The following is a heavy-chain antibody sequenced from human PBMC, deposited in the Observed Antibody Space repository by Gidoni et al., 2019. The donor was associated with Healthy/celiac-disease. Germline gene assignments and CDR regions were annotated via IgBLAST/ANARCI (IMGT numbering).Heavy chain of an antibody. J-gene: IGHJ2*01. D-gene: IGHD6-13*01. CDR2: INSDGSST. CDR3: ARRRGGYSSSWHQRGGYWYFDL. Sequence: EVQLVESGGGLVQPGGSLRLSCAASGFTFSSYWMHLVRQAPGKGLVWVSRINSDGSSTSYADSVKGRFPISRDNAKNTLYLQMNSLRAEDTAVYYCARRRGGYSSSWHQRGGYWYFDLWGRGTLVTVSS. CDR1: GFTFSSYW. V-gene: IGHV3-74*01.